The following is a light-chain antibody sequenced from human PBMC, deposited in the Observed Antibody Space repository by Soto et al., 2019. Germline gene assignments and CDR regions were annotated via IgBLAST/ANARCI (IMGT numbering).Light chain of an antibody. CDR2: GAS. V-gene: IGKV3-15*01. CDR1: ETVATN. Sequence: VMTQSPATLSVSPGERATLSCWASETVATNLAWYQQKSGQAPRLLISGASTRAAGISDRFRGSGSGTEFTLTISSLQSEDFAVYYCQQYNNWPRTFGQGTKVDI. CDR3: QQYNNWPRT. J-gene: IGKJ1*01.